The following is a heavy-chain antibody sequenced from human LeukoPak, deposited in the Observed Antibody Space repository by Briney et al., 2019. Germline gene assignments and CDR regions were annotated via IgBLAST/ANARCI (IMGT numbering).Heavy chain of an antibody. CDR3: ARGGNGVAGRGDFDY. CDR1: GVTFSSYA. D-gene: IGHD6-19*01. V-gene: IGHV1-69*06. CDR2: IIPIFGTA. J-gene: IGHJ4*02. Sequence: SVKVSCKASGVTFSSYAISWVRQAPGQGLEWMGGIIPIFGTANYAQKFQGRVTITADKSTSTAYMELSSLRSEDTAVYYCARGGNGVAGRGDFDYWGQGTLVTVSS.